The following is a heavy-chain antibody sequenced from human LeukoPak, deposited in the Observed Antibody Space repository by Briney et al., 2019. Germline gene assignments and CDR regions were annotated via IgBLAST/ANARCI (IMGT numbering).Heavy chain of an antibody. D-gene: IGHD3-22*01. Sequence: ASVKVSCKASGYTFTSYGISWARQAPGQGLEWMGWISAYNGNTNYAQKLQGRVTMTTDTSTSTAYMELRSLRSDDTAVYYCARDDRSGYYGVYWGQGTLVTVSS. CDR2: ISAYNGNT. V-gene: IGHV1-18*01. J-gene: IGHJ4*02. CDR3: ARDDRSGYYGVY. CDR1: GYTFTSYG.